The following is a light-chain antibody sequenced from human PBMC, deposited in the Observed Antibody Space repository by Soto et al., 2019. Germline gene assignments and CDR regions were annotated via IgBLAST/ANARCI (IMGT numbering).Light chain of an antibody. V-gene: IGKV1-5*01. Sequence: IQMTQSPSTLSASVGDRVTITCRASQTISMWLAWYQQKPGKAPKLLIYAASTLQSGVPSRFSGGGSGTDFTLTINSPQPEDFATYYCLHFNNFPLTFGGGTKVDIK. CDR3: LHFNNFPLT. CDR1: QTISMW. J-gene: IGKJ4*01. CDR2: AAS.